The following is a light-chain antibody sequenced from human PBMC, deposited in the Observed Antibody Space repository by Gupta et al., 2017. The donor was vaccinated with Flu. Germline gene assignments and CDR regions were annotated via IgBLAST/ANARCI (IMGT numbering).Light chain of an antibody. CDR3: SSYTSISTSDVV. CDR2: EVS. Sequence: SALTQPASVSGSPGPSITISCTGTSSDVGGYNYVSWYQQHPGKAPKLMIYEVSNRPSGVANRFSGSKSGNTASLTISGLQAEDEDDYYCSSYTSISTSDVVFGGGTKLTVL. V-gene: IGLV2-14*01. CDR1: SSDVGGYNY. J-gene: IGLJ2*01.